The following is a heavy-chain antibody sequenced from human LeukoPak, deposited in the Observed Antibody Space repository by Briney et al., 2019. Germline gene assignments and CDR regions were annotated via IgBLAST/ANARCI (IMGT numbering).Heavy chain of an antibody. CDR1: GFTFSNAW. Sequence: GGSLRLSCAASGFTFSNAWMSWVRQAPGKGLEWVSVIYSGGSTYYADSVKGRFTISRDNSKNTLYLQMNSLRAEDTAVYYCARGDTAMAPFDYWGQGTLVTVSS. CDR2: IYSGGST. CDR3: ARGDTAMAPFDY. D-gene: IGHD5-18*01. V-gene: IGHV3-53*01. J-gene: IGHJ4*02.